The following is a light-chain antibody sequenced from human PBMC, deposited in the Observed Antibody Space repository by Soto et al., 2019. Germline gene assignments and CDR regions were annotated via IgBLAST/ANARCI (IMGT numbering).Light chain of an antibody. CDR1: QSVNSY. Sequence: EIVLTQSPATLSLSPGERATLSCRASQSVNSYLAWYQQKPGQAPRLLIYDASNRATGIPGRFSGSGSGTAFTLTISSLEPEDFAVYYCQQRSSWPRTFGQGAKLEIK. V-gene: IGKV3-11*01. CDR3: QQRSSWPRT. J-gene: IGKJ2*01. CDR2: DAS.